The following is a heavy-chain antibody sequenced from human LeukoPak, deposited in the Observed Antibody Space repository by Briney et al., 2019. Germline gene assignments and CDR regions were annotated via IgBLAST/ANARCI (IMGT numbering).Heavy chain of an antibody. CDR3: ARGQAGYSGSRNHY. D-gene: IGHD1-26*01. J-gene: IGHJ4*02. V-gene: IGHV3-23*01. CDR1: GFTFSNYA. Sequence: PGGSLRLSCAASGFTFSNYAMTWVRQAPGKGLEWVSGISGSGSSTYYADSVKGRFTLSGDYPKNTLYLQMNSLRAEDTAVYYCARGQAGYSGSRNHYWGQGTLVTVSS. CDR2: ISGSGSST.